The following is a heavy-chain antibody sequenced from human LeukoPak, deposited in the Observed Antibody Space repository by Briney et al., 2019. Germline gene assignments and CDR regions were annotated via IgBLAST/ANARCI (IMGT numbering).Heavy chain of an antibody. J-gene: IGHJ6*03. CDR2: INHSGST. CDR1: GESFSGYY. V-gene: IGHV4-34*01. CDR3: ARGAATPYYYYYYMDV. D-gene: IGHD2-15*01. Sequence: SETLSLTCVVYGESFSGYYWSWLRQPPGKGLEWIGEINHSGSTNYNPSLKSRVTISVDTSKNQFSLKLSSVTAADTAVYYCARGAATPYYYYYYMDVWGKGTTVTVSS.